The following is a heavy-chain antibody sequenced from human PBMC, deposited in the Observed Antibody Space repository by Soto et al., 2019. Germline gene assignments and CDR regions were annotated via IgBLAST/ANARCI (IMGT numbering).Heavy chain of an antibody. CDR2: IQSGGPT. CDR1: GFTVSSKY. Sequence: GGSLRLSCAASGFTVSSKYMSWVRQAPGKGLEWVSLIQSGGPTYYADSVKGRFTISRDTSENTVNLQMDSLRAEDTAVYYCAKDLYYGSGSAQASTLYYYYGMDVWGQGTTVTVSS. D-gene: IGHD3-10*01. J-gene: IGHJ6*02. V-gene: IGHV3-66*01. CDR3: AKDLYYGSGSAQASTLYYYYGMDV.